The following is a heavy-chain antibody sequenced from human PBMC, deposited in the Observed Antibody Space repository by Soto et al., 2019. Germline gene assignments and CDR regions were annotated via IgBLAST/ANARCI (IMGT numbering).Heavy chain of an antibody. Sequence: QVQLVQSGAEVKKPGSSVKVSCKASGGTFSSYAISWVRQAPGQGLEWMGGIIPIFGTANYAQKFQGRVTITADESTSTAYMDLSSLRSEDTAVYYCASPPTTGNSDYYGMDVWGQGTTVTVSS. CDR2: IIPIFGTA. V-gene: IGHV1-69*12. CDR1: GGTFSSYA. CDR3: ASPPTTGNSDYYGMDV. J-gene: IGHJ6*02. D-gene: IGHD4-17*01.